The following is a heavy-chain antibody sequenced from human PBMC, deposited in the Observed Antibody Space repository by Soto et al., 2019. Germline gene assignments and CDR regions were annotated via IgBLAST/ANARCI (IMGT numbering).Heavy chain of an antibody. CDR3: ARATAAAGIRDSGVYY. CDR1: GFTFSSYS. J-gene: IGHJ4*02. Sequence: EVQLVESGGGLVKQGGSLRLSCAASGFTFSSYSMIWVRQATVKGLEWVSSIDTSSDYIYYADSVKGRFTISRDNAKKSRYLQMNSLRAEDTAVYYCARATAAAGIRDSGVYYWGQGTLVTVSS. D-gene: IGHD6-13*01. CDR2: IDTSSDYI. V-gene: IGHV3-21*01.